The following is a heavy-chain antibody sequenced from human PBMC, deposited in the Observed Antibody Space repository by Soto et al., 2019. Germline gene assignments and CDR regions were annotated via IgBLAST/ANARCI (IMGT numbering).Heavy chain of an antibody. CDR1: GASISSFY. V-gene: IGHV4-59*01. CDR2: ISNAGNR. D-gene: IGHD1-26*01. J-gene: IGHJ4*02. Sequence: PSETLSLTCTFSGASISSFYWSWIRQSPGKGLEWMAYISNAGNRNFNPSLQGRVTISMDTSKNQFSLRLNSVTAADTAVYYCAKVRGSSGSYYFDFWGLGTLVTVSS. CDR3: AKVRGSSGSYYFDF.